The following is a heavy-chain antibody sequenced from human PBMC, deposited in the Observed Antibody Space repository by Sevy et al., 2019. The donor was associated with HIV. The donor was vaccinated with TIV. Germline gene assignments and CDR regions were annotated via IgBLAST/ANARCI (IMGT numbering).Heavy chain of an antibody. CDR1: GFAFYDYS. D-gene: IGHD2-8*01. J-gene: IGHJ4*02. CDR3: AREGCTRPHDY. Sequence: GGSLRLSCAASGFAFYDYSMSWIRQAPGEGLEWVATLSFGCGKINYADSVKGRFTISRDNSKNSFYLQMDNLRVEDTARNYCAREGCTRPHDYWGQGTRVTVSS. V-gene: IGHV3-23*01. CDR2: LSFGCGKI.